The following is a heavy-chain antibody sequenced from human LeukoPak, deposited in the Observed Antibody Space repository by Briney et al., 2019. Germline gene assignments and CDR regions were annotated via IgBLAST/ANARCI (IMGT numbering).Heavy chain of an antibody. J-gene: IGHJ4*02. CDR3: ARDWRDTAMVTSHYFDY. D-gene: IGHD5-18*01. CDR2: ISYDGSNK. V-gene: IGHV3-30*03. Sequence: PGGSLRLSCAASGFTFSSYGMHWVRQAPGKGLERVAVISYDGSNKYYADSVKGRFTISRDNSKNTLYLQMNSLRAEDTAVYYCARDWRDTAMVTSHYFDYWGQGTLVTVSS. CDR1: GFTFSSYG.